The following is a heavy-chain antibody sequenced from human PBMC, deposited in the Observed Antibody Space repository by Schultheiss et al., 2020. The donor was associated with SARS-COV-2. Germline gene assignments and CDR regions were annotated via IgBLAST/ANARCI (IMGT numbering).Heavy chain of an antibody. J-gene: IGHJ5*02. CDR2: IYYSGST. V-gene: IGHV4-59*08. D-gene: IGHD2-2*02. CDR3: ARTGPNYCSSTSCYSDWFDP. Sequence: SETLSLTCTISGGSISSYYWGWIRQPPGKGLEWIGYIYYSGSTNYNPSLKSRVTISVDTSKNQFSLKLSSVTAADTAVYYCARTGPNYCSSTSCYSDWFDPWGQGTLVTVSS. CDR1: GGSISSYY.